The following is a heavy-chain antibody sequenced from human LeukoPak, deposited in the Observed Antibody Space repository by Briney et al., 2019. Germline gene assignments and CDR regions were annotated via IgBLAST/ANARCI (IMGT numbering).Heavy chain of an antibody. CDR1: GGSIRSNNW. D-gene: IGHD6-13*01. J-gene: IGHJ5*02. CDR2: IFHSGST. V-gene: IGHV4-4*02. Sequence: SETLSLTCAVSGGSIRSNNWWTWVRQPPGKGLEWIGEIFHSGSTNYNSSLKSRVTISLDESENHFSLKLSSVTAADTAVYYCARKGSDTWYTYWFAPWGQGTLVTVSS. CDR3: ARKGSDTWYTYWFAP.